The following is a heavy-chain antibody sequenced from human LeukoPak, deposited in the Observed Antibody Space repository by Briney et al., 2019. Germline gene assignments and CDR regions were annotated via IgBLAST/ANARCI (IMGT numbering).Heavy chain of an antibody. J-gene: IGHJ5*02. V-gene: IGHV4-34*01. D-gene: IGHD3-22*01. CDR3: ARFRDSSGYKYRNWFDP. Sequence: PSETLSLTCAVYGGSFSGYYWSWIRQPPGKGLEWVGKINHSGSTNYNPSLKSRVTISVDTSKNQFSLKLSSVTAADTAVYYCARFRDSSGYKYRNWFDPWGQGTLVTVSS. CDR1: GGSFSGYY. CDR2: INHSGST.